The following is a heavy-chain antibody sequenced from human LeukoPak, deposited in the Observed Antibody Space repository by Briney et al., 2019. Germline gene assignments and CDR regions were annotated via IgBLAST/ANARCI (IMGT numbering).Heavy chain of an antibody. V-gene: IGHV3-30*02. CDR3: ARARKSGGITMIRGVKDRGWFDP. CDR1: GFTFSNYG. J-gene: IGHJ5*02. Sequence: GESLRLSCAASGFTFSNYGMHWVRQAPGKGLDGVAFIRYDGSNKSYADSVKGRFTISRDNSKNTLYLQMNSLRAEDTAVYYCARARKSGGITMIRGVKDRGWFDPWGQGTLVTVSS. CDR2: IRYDGSNK. D-gene: IGHD3-10*01.